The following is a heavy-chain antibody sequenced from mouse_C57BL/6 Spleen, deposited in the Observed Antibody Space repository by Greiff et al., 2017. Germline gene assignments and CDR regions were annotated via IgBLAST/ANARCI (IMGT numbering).Heavy chain of an antibody. CDR1: GYTFTDYY. CDR2: INPNNGGT. J-gene: IGHJ4*01. Sequence: VQLQQSGPELVKPGASVKISCKASGYTFTDYYMNWVKQSHGKSLEWIGDINPNNGGTSYNQKFKGKATLTVDKSSSTAYMELRSLTSEDAAVYDGESKGAMGYWGQGTSVTVSS. V-gene: IGHV1-26*01. CDR3: ESKGAMGY.